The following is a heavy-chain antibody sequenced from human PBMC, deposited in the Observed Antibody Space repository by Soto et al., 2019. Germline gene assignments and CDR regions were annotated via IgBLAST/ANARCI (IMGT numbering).Heavy chain of an antibody. CDR2: IYYSGST. CDR1: GGSISGYY. CDR3: ARDDLGYCSGGSCPTI. J-gene: IGHJ3*02. D-gene: IGHD2-15*01. Sequence: QVQLQESGPGLVKPSETLSLTCTVSGGSISGYYWSWIRQPPGKGLEWIGYIYYSGSTNYTPSLKSRVTISVDTSKNHFSLKLSSVTAADTAVYYCARDDLGYCSGGSCPTIWGQGTMVTVSS. V-gene: IGHV4-59*01.